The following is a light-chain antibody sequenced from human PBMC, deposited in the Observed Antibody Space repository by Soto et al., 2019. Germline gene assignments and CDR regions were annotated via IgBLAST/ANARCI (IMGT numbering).Light chain of an antibody. CDR1: QSISNW. J-gene: IGKJ1*01. CDR3: QQYNSYS. Sequence: DSRITQLPSTLPPSLRPPVPLLCRASQSISNWLAWYQQKPGTAPKVLIYHASNLQSGVPSRFSGSGSGTEFTLTISSLQPDDFATYYCQQYNSYSFGQGTKVDI. CDR2: HAS. V-gene: IGKV1-5*02.